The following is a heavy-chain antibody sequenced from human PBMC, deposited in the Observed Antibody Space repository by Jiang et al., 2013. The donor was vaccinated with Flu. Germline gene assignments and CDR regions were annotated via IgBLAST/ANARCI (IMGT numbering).Heavy chain of an antibody. CDR2: INWDDNK. V-gene: IGHV2-70*11. CDR3: ARHPSANWFDP. CDR1: GFSLTTSGMC. J-gene: IGHJ5*02. D-gene: IGHD6-19*01. Sequence: TQTLTLTCTFSGFSLTTSGMCVSWIRQPPGKALEWLARINWDDNKYYSTSLKTRLTISKDTSKNQVVLTMTNMDPVDTATYYCARHPSANWFDPWGQGTLVTVSS.